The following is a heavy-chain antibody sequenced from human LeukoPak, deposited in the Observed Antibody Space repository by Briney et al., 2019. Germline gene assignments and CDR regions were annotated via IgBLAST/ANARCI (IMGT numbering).Heavy chain of an antibody. D-gene: IGHD3-10*02. Sequence: SETLSLTCSVSGASITSGGYYWSWIRQPAGKGLEWLGRIYTTGDTDYNPSLKSRVTISVDTSKNQFSLKLSSVTAADTAVYYCARRCSGSNSCQNPSVDYWGQGTLVTVSS. V-gene: IGHV4-61*02. CDR2: IYTTGDT. CDR3: ARRCSGSNSCQNPSVDY. J-gene: IGHJ4*02. CDR1: GASITSGGYY.